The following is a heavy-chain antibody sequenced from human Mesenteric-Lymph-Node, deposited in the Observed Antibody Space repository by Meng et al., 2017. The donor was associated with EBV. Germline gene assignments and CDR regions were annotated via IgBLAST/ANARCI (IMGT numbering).Heavy chain of an antibody. CDR3: ARGGLSIDY. D-gene: IGHD3-16*01. Sequence: VHLLQSGAEMRKPGASVKVSCETSGYTFTLYGINWVRQAPGQGLEWMGWISVDSGNTNYAQKVRDRVTMTTDFSTNTAYMELRSLTSDDTAVYYCARGGLSIDYWGLGTLVTVSS. V-gene: IGHV1-18*01. CDR2: ISVDSGNT. J-gene: IGHJ4*02. CDR1: GYTFTLYG.